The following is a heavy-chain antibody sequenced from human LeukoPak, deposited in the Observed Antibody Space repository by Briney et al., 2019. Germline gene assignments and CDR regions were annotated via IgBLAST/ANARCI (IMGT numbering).Heavy chain of an antibody. CDR2: ISGSGGST. CDR3: ARSQLTDSTFDY. J-gene: IGHJ4*02. CDR1: GFTFSSYG. Sequence: GGSLRLSCAASGFTFSSYGMSWVRQAPGKGLEWVSAISGSGGSTYYADSVRGRFTISRDNAKNSLYLQMNSLRAEDTAVYYCARSQLTDSTFDYWGQGTLVTVSS. D-gene: IGHD2-2*01. V-gene: IGHV3-23*01.